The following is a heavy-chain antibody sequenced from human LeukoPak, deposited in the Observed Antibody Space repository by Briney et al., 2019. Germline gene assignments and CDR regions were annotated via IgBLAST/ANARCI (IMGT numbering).Heavy chain of an antibody. CDR3: ARVRDYYYGMDV. CDR1: GFTFRSYW. V-gene: IGHV3-74*01. CDR2: INSDGSST. J-gene: IGHJ6*02. Sequence: PRGSLRLSCAASGFTFRSYWMRWVRQGSGKGLVWVSRINSDGSSTTYADSVKGRFTISRDNAKNTLYLQMNSLRAEDTAVYYCARVRDYYYGMDVWGQGTTVTVSS.